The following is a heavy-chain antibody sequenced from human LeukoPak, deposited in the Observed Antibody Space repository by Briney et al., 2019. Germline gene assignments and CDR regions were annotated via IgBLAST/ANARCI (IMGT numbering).Heavy chain of an antibody. V-gene: IGHV7-4-1*02. J-gene: IGHJ4*02. CDR1: GYTFNRYG. D-gene: IGHD1-26*01. CDR2: INTNTGNP. CDR3: ARDSISGSYVHYDN. Sequence: ASVKVSCKASGYTFNRYGMNWARQAPGQGLEWMGWINTNTGNPTYAQGFTGRFVFSLDTSVSTAYLQINSLKAEDTAVYYCARDSISGSYVHYDNWGQGTLVTVSS.